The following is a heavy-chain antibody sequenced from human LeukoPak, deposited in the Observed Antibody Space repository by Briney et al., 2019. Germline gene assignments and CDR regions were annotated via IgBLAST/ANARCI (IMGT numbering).Heavy chain of an antibody. Sequence: ASVKVSCKASGYTFTKQYMHWVRQAPGQGLEWMGFINLSGGSTNYAQKFQGRVTMTRDTSTSTVYMELSSLRSEDTAVYYCAKGGYCSTTSCLYKWFDPWGQGTLVTVSS. CDR2: INLSGGST. D-gene: IGHD2-2*01. CDR3: AKGGYCSTTSCLYKWFDP. V-gene: IGHV1-46*01. J-gene: IGHJ5*02. CDR1: GYTFTKQY.